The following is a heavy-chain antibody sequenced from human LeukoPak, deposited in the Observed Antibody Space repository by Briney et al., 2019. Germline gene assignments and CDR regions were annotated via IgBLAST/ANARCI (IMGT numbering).Heavy chain of an antibody. CDR2: IHISGST. J-gene: IGHJ3*02. Sequence: SETLSLTGTVSGGPINSGSYSWTWIRQPAGKGLEWIGRIHISGSTHYTPSLKSRVTISVDTSKNQFSLKLSSVTAADTAVYYCARADRSGYFGNVVAFDIWGQGTMVTVSS. V-gene: IGHV4-61*02. D-gene: IGHD3-22*01. CDR3: ARADRSGYFGNVVAFDI. CDR1: GGPINSGSYS.